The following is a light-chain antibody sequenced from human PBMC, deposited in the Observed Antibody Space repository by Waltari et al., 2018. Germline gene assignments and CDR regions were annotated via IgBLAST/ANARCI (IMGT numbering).Light chain of an antibody. CDR2: DVT. CDR3: SSYSNCNNPPYV. V-gene: IGLV2-14*03. J-gene: IGLJ1*01. Sequence: QSALTQPASVSGSPGQSITISCTGTSSDIGGYNYVSWYQQHPGQAPKLMIYDVTNRPSGVSNLFSGSKSGNTSFLTISGLQAEDESDYYCSSYSNCNNPPYVFGTGTRVTVL. CDR1: SSDIGGYNY.